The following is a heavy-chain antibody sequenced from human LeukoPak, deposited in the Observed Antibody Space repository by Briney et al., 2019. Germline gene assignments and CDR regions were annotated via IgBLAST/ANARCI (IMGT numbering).Heavy chain of an antibody. CDR1: GYSISSGYY. D-gene: IGHD4-23*01. J-gene: IGHJ6*03. Sequence: SGTLSLTCAASGYSISSGYYWGWIRQPPGKGLEWIGSIYHSGSTYYNPSLKSRVTISVDTSKNQFSLKLSSVTAADTAVYYCARRWSTYYYYYMDVWGKGITVTVSS. V-gene: IGHV4-38-2*01. CDR2: IYHSGST. CDR3: ARRWSTYYYYYMDV.